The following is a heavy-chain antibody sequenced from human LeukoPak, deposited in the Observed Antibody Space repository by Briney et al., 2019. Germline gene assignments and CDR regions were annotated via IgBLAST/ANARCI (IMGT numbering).Heavy chain of an antibody. D-gene: IGHD6-19*01. Sequence: GGSLRLSCAASGFTFSTYNMNWVRQAPGKGLEWVSSITSSSSYIYYADSVKGRFTISRDNAKNSLYLQMNSLRAEDTAVYYCARVGYSSGWRAPDFDYWGQGTLVTVSS. CDR3: ARVGYSSGWRAPDFDY. CDR1: GFTFSTYN. CDR2: ITSSSSYI. J-gene: IGHJ4*02. V-gene: IGHV3-21*01.